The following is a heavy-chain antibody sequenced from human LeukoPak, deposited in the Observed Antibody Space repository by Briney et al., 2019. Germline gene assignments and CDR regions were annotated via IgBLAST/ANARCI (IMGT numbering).Heavy chain of an antibody. CDR2: ISGSGGST. CDR1: GFTFSSYA. Sequence: PGGSLRLPCAASGFTFSSYAMSWVRQAPGKGLEWVSAISGSGGSTYYADSVKGRFTVSRDNSKNTLYLQMNSLRAEDAAVYYCAQQVGYCSSGNCYFTYWGQGTLVTVSS. D-gene: IGHD2-15*01. V-gene: IGHV3-23*01. CDR3: AQQVGYCSSGNCYFTY. J-gene: IGHJ1*01.